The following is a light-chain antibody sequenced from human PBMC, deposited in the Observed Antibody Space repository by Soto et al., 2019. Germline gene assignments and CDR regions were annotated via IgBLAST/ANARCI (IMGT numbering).Light chain of an antibody. V-gene: IGKV3-15*01. CDR1: QSVSSN. CDR2: GAS. J-gene: IGKJ4*01. CDR3: QQYNNWPPLT. Sequence: EIVMTQSPATLSVSPGERATLSCRASQSVSSNLAWYQQKPGQAPRLLIYGASTRATGIPARFSGSGSGTEFTLTISSLQSEDFAVYYCQQYNNWPPLTVGGGPKVEIQ.